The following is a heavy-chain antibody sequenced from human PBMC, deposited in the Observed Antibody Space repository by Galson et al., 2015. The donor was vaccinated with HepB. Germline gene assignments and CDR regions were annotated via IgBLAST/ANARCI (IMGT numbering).Heavy chain of an antibody. Sequence: LSLTCTVSGGSISSYYWSWIRQPPGKGLEWIGYIYYSGSTNYNPSLKSRVTISVDTSKNQFSLKLSSVTAADTAVYYCARQKGGFDPWGQGTLVTVSS. V-gene: IGHV4-59*08. J-gene: IGHJ5*02. CDR2: IYYSGST. CDR1: GGSISSYY. CDR3: ARQKGGFDP.